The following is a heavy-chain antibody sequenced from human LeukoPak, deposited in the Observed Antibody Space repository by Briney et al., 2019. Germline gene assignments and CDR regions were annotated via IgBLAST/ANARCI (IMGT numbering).Heavy chain of an antibody. CDR2: INHSGSS. D-gene: IGHD2-15*01. CDR1: GGSFSGYY. J-gene: IGHJ4*01. V-gene: IGHV4-34*01. CDR3: PRGVVGRAGN. Sequence: SETLPLPCAVYGGSFSGYYWSWIRQPPGKGLEWIGEINHSGSSNYNPSLKSRVTISVDTSKNQFSLKLSSVTAADTAVYYCPRGVVGRAGNWGHRPLVTVSS.